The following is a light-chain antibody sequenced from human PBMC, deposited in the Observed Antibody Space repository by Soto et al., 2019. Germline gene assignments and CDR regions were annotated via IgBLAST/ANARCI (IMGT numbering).Light chain of an antibody. Sequence: QPVLNQSPSASASLGASVKLTCTLSSGHSSYAIAWHQQQPEKGPRYLMKLNSDGSHRKGDGIPDRFSGSSSGAERYLTISSLQSEDEADYYCQTWGSGIRVVFGGGTKLTVL. CDR1: SGHSSYA. CDR2: LNSDGSH. CDR3: QTWGSGIRVV. J-gene: IGLJ2*01. V-gene: IGLV4-69*01.